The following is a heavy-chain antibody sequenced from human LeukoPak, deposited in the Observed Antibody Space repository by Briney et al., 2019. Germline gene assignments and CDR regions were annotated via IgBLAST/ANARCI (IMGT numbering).Heavy chain of an antibody. CDR3: AKVLYYYDSSGSDAFDI. CDR2: ISSISSYI. V-gene: IGHV3-21*04. J-gene: IGHJ3*02. Sequence: GGSLRLSCAASGLTLSSYSMNSVRQARGKGLEWVSSISSISSYIYYADSVKGRFTISRDNAKNSLYLQMNSLRAEDTALYYCAKVLYYYDSSGSDAFDIWGQGTMVTVSS. CDR1: GLTLSSYS. D-gene: IGHD3-22*01.